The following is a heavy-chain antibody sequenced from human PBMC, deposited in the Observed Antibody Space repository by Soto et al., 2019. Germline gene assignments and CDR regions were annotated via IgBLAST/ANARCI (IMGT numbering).Heavy chain of an antibody. Sequence: ASVKVSCKASGYTFTSYAMHWVRQAPGQRLEWMGWINAGNGNTKYSQKFQGRVTITRDTSASTAYMELSSLRSEDTAVYYCAASAEVSLGYCSSTSCLGSWGQGTLVTVSS. V-gene: IGHV1-3*01. CDR1: GYTFTSYA. CDR2: INAGNGNT. J-gene: IGHJ5*02. CDR3: AASAEVSLGYCSSTSCLGS. D-gene: IGHD2-2*01.